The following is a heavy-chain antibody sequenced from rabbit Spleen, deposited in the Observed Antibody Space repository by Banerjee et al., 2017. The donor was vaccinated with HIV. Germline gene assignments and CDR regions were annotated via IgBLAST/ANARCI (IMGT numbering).Heavy chain of an antibody. J-gene: IGHJ3*01. Sequence: QSLEESGGDLVKPEGSLTLTCTASGFSFSSSYWMCWVRQAPGKGLELIACIYTGSSGTTYYASWAKGRFTISKTSSTTVTLQMTSLTAADTATYFCARDRDVGSDDNVYGLDLWGQGTLVTVS. CDR2: IYTGSSGTT. CDR1: GFSFSSSYW. CDR3: ARDRDVGSDDNVYGLDL. V-gene: IGHV1S40*01. D-gene: IGHD6-1*01.